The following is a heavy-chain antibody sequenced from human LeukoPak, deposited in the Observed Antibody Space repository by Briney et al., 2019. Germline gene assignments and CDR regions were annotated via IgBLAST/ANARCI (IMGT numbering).Heavy chain of an antibody. CDR2: IYYSGST. D-gene: IGHD4-17*01. J-gene: IGHJ3*02. V-gene: IGHV4-59*01. CDR1: GGSISSYY. CDR3: ARVSGNYGDYSNTFDI. Sequence: SGTLPLTCTVSGGSISSYYWSWIRQPPGKGLEWIGYIYYSGSTNYNPSLKSRVTISVDTSKNQFSLKLSSVTAADTAVYYCARVSGNYGDYSNTFDIWGQGTMVTVSS.